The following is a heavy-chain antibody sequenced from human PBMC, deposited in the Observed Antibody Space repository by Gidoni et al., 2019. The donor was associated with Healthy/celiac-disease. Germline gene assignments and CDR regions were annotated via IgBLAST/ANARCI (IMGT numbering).Heavy chain of an antibody. CDR2: IRRKAYGGTT. CDR1: GFTFGDYA. CDR3: TRGVDIVATIPDAFDI. D-gene: IGHD5-12*01. Sequence: EVQLVESGGGLVKPGRSLRLSCTASGFTFGDYAMSCFRQAPGKGLEWVGFIRRKAYGGTTEYAASVKGRFTISRDDSKSIAYLQMNSLKTEDTAVYYCTRGVDIVATIPDAFDIWGQGTMVTVSS. V-gene: IGHV3-49*05. J-gene: IGHJ3*02.